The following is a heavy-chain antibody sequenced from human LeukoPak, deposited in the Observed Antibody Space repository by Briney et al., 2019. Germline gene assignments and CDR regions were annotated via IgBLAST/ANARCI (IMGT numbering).Heavy chain of an antibody. CDR2: INSDGRIT. V-gene: IGHV3-74*01. CDR3: AKSGLNRFDY. D-gene: IGHD2-15*01. Sequence: PGGSLRLSCAASGFTFSDYWMHWVRQAPGKGLVGVSRINSDGRITSYADSVKGRFTISRDISKNTLYLQMNSLRAEDTAVYYCAKSGLNRFDYWGQGTLVTVSS. J-gene: IGHJ4*02. CDR1: GFTFSDYW.